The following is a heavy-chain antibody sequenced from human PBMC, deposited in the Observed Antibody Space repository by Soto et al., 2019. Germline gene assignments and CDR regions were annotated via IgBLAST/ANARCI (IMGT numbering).Heavy chain of an antibody. J-gene: IGHJ4*02. D-gene: IGHD5-18*01. V-gene: IGHV1-2*02. Sequence: QVQLVQSGAEVKKPGASVKVSCKASGYTFTGYYMHWVRQAPGQGLEWMGWINPNSGGTNYAQKFQGRVTMTRDTSISTAYMELRRLRSDDTAVYYCARMYSYGTKMYYFDYWGQGTLVTVSS. CDR1: GYTFTGYY. CDR3: ARMYSYGTKMYYFDY. CDR2: INPNSGGT.